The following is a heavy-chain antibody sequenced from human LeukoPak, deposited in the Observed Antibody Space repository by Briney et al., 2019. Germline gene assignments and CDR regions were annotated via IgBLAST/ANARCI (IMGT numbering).Heavy chain of an antibody. CDR1: GFIFSTND. V-gene: IGHV3-23*01. D-gene: IGHD6-19*01. CDR3: AKGGWLEY. CDR2: ISVIGGST. Sequence: PGGPLSLSCAASGFIFSTNDMSWVRQPPGKGLEWVSAISVIGGSTYYADSVKGRFTSSRDNSKNTLYLQMNSLRAEDTAVYYCAKGGWLEYWGQGTLVTVSS. J-gene: IGHJ4*02.